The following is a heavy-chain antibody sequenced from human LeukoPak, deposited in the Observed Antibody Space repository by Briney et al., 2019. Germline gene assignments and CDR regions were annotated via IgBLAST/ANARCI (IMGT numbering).Heavy chain of an antibody. D-gene: IGHD1-1*01. J-gene: IGHJ6*03. CDR3: SRRTDYYYMDV. CDR1: GGSTSGYY. Sequence: PSETLSLTCSVSGGSTSGYYWTWIRQSPGKGLEWIGFVYDSGNTYNSGSTHYNPFLSSRVTISLDTSKRRLSLNLRSVTAADTAVYYCSRRTDYYYMDVWGRGITVTVSS. V-gene: IGHV4-59*13. CDR2: VYDSGNTYNSGST.